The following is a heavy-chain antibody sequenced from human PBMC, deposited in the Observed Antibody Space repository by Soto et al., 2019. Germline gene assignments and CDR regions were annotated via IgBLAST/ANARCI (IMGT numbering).Heavy chain of an antibody. D-gene: IGHD3-10*01. Sequence: EVQQLESGGGLVQPGGSLRLSCAASGFTFNNYAMTWVRQAPGKGLEWVSAISGGGDTTSYADSVKGRFTVSRDGSKNTLYLQMSSPGAEDTALYYCARGRGGSGSLTPSLDFWGEGTLVTVSS. CDR3: ARGRGGSGSLTPSLDF. CDR1: GFTFNNYA. J-gene: IGHJ4*02. CDR2: ISGGGDTT. V-gene: IGHV3-23*01.